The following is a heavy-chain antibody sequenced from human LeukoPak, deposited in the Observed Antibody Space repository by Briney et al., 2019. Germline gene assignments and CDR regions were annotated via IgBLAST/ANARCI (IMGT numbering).Heavy chain of an antibody. D-gene: IGHD2-2*01. J-gene: IGHJ6*02. V-gene: IGHV3-23*01. CDR1: GFTLSNYD. CDR3: AKDRVPAPVLDAMDV. Sequence: GGSLRLSCAASGFTLSNYDMHWVRQAPGKGLEWVSTIGRAGDTYYPVSVKGRFSISRDNSKNTLYLQMNSLRAEDTAVYYCAKDRVPAPVLDAMDVWGQGTTVTVSS. CDR2: IGRAGDT.